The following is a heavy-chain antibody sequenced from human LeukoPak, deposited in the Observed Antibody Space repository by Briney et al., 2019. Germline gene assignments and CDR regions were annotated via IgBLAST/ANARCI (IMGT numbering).Heavy chain of an antibody. CDR2: INPSGST. CDR3: ARGLTIIDY. V-gene: IGHV1-46*01. Sequence: ASVKVSCKASGYTLTSYYMHWVRQAPGQGLEWMGIINPSGSTTYAQKFQGRVTMTRDMSTSTVYMELSSLRSEDTAVYYCARGLTIIDYWGQGTLVTVSS. CDR1: GYTLTSYY. D-gene: IGHD5-24*01. J-gene: IGHJ4*02.